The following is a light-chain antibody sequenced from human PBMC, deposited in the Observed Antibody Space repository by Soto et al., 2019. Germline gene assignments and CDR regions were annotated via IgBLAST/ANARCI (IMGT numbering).Light chain of an antibody. J-gene: IGKJ1*01. CDR1: QSVRNNY. CDR2: GAS. CDR3: LQDYNYPWT. Sequence: EIVLTQSPGTLSLSPGETATLSCRASQSVRNNYLAWYQQKPGQAPRLLIYGASNRATGIPDRFSGSGSGTDFTLTISSLQPEDFATYYCLQDYNYPWTFGQGTKVDIK. V-gene: IGKV3-20*01.